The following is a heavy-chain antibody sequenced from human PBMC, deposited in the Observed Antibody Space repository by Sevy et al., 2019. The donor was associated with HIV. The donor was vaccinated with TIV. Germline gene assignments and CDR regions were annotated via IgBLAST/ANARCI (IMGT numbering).Heavy chain of an antibody. CDR3: VREDINAPRTLLSFDI. D-gene: IGHD3-3*01. CDR1: GYIFSDYN. CDR2: INPNSGVT. Sequence: ASVKVSCKTTGYIFSDYNMHWVRQAPGQGLEWMALINPNSGVTIYAHNFRGGFSVTRDTSMGTAYMELSGLTCDDTAVYYCVREDINAPRTLLSFDIWGQGTMVTVSS. J-gene: IGHJ3*02. V-gene: IGHV1-2*06.